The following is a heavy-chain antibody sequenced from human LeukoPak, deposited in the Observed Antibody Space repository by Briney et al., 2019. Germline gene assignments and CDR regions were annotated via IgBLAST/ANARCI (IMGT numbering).Heavy chain of an antibody. J-gene: IGHJ4*02. CDR2: IDPNSGDT. Sequence: ASVKVSCKASGYTFTDFYMHWVRQAPGQGLEWMGWIDPNSGDTNYAQKFQGRVTMTRDTSLSTAYMDLRRLRSDDTAVYYCAPTTPDIAAVAPSPFDFWGQGTLVTVSS. CDR1: GYTFTDFY. CDR3: APTTPDIAAVAPSPFDF. D-gene: IGHD6-13*01. V-gene: IGHV1-2*02.